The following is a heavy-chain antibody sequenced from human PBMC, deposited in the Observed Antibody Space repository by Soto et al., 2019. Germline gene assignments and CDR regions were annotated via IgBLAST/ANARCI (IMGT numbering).Heavy chain of an antibody. CDR3: ARHPLTLLRGVNYYNYYGMDI. V-gene: IGHV4-59*08. CDR2: IYYSGTT. CDR1: GGTISSYY. J-gene: IGHJ6*02. Sequence: SDTLSLTCTVSGGTISSYYWSWIRQPPGKGLEWIGYIYYSGTTNYNPSVKSRVTISLDTSRNQFSLKLSSVTAADTAMYYCARHPLTLLRGVNYYNYYGMDIWCQGTTVTVS. D-gene: IGHD3-10*01.